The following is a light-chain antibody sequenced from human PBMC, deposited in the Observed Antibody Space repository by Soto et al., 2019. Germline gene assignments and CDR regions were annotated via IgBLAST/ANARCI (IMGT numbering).Light chain of an antibody. Sequence: DIQMTQAPSALSLSVGAGVPITCRASQSFSNYVNWYQQKPGKAPKLLIYAASRLQSGVPSRFSGTGSRTAFTLTLSSLQPEDFANYYCQETFSTPSFPFGGGTKVEI. CDR2: AAS. CDR1: QSFSNY. V-gene: IGKV1-39*01. J-gene: IGKJ4*01. CDR3: QETFSTPSFP.